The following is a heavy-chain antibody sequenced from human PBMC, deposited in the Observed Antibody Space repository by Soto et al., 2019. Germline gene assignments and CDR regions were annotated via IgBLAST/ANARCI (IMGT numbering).Heavy chain of an antibody. CDR2: IYWDDDK. CDR3: AHRRVRSGYEY. V-gene: IGHV2-5*02. D-gene: IGHD5-12*01. CDR1: GFSLSTSGVA. Sequence: QITLKESGPTLVKPTQTLTLTCTFSGFSLSTSGVAVGWIRQPPGKALEWLALIYWDDDKRYSPSLKTRLTITRDTSKNQVVLTMTNVDSVDTATYYCAHRRVRSGYEYWGQGTLVTVSS. J-gene: IGHJ4*02.